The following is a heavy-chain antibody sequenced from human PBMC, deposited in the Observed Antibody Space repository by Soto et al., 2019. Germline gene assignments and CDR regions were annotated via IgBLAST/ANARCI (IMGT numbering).Heavy chain of an antibody. CDR2: IYYSGST. CDR1: GGSISSYY. CDR3: ARHNYGSGSTYFDY. D-gene: IGHD3-10*01. J-gene: IGHJ4*02. Sequence: SETLSLTCTFSGGSISSYYWSWIRQPPGKGLEWIGYIYYSGSTNYNPPLKSRVTISVDTSKNQFSLKLNSMTAADTAVYYCARHNYGSGSTYFDYWGQGTLVTVSS. V-gene: IGHV4-59*08.